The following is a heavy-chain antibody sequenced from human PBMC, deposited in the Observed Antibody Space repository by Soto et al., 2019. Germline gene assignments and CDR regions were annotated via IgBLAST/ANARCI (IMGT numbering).Heavy chain of an antibody. CDR2: ISGSGGST. D-gene: IGHD3-22*01. Sequence: GGSLRLSCAASGFTFSSYAMSWVRQAPGKGLEWVSAISGSGGSTYYADSVKGRFTISRDNSKNTLYLQMNSLRAEDTAVYYCAKSYYDSSGYYYEGYWGQGTLVTVSS. CDR3: AKSYYDSSGYYYEGY. CDR1: GFTFSSYA. V-gene: IGHV3-23*01. J-gene: IGHJ4*02.